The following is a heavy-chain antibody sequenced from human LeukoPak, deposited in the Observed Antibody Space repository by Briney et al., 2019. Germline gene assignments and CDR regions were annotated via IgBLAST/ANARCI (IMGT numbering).Heavy chain of an antibody. J-gene: IGHJ4*02. CDR1: GFMFSNFA. CDR2: IYYSGGNT. D-gene: IGHD2-2*01. Sequence: QTGGSLRLSCAASGFMFSNFAMSWVRQAPGKGLEWVSTIYYSGGNTYSADSVKGRFTISRDNVKNTLYLQMNSLRAEDTAVYYCAKDQGQAVVPRRFDYWGQGTLVTVSS. CDR3: AKDQGQAVVPRRFDY. V-gene: IGHV3-23*01.